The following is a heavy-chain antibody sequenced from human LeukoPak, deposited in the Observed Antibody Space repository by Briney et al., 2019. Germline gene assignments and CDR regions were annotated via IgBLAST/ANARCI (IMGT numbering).Heavy chain of an antibody. D-gene: IGHD2-8*01. V-gene: IGHV1-8*01. J-gene: IGHJ4*02. CDR2: MNPNSGNT. CDR3: ARGYCTNGVCYPPTY. CDR1: GYTFTSYD. Sequence: ASVKVSCKASGYTFTSYDINWVRQATGQGLEWMGWMNPNSGNTGYAQKFQGRVTMTRHTSISTAYMELSSLRSEDTAVYYCARGYCTNGVCYPPTYWGQGTLVTVSS.